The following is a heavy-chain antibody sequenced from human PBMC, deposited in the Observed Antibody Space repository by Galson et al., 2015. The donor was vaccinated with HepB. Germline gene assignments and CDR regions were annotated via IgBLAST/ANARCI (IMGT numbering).Heavy chain of an antibody. D-gene: IGHD3-22*01. V-gene: IGHV3-30-3*01. J-gene: IGHJ4*02. CDR1: GFTFSSYA. Sequence: SLRLSCAASGFTFSSYAMHWVRQAPGKGLEWVAVISYDGSNKYYADSVKGRFTISRDNSKNTLYLQMNSLRAEDTAVYYCARDPASITMIVVAITGRGQGTLVTVSS. CDR3: ARDPASITMIVVAITG. CDR2: ISYDGSNK.